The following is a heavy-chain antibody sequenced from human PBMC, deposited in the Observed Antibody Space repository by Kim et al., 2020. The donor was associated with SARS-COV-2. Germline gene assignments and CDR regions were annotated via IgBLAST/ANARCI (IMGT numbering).Heavy chain of an antibody. Sequence: LKSRVTISVDTSKNQFSLKLSSVTAADTAVYYCARGLREYYYYYGMDVWGQGTTVTVSS. CDR3: ARGLREYYYYYGMDV. D-gene: IGHD5-12*01. J-gene: IGHJ6*02. V-gene: IGHV4-34*01.